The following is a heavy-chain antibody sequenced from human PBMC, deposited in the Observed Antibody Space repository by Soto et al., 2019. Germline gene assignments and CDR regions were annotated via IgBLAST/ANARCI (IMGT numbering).Heavy chain of an antibody. Sequence: QVQLAQSGAEVKKPGASVTVSCKASGYTFSSYGISWVRQAPGQGLEWVGWISVHNGYTKYATELQGRVTMTTDTSTSTAYMELRSLRSDDSAVYFCARLEHNFGPHDYWGQGTLVTVTS. CDR3: ARLEHNFGPHDY. CDR1: GYTFSSYG. J-gene: IGHJ4*02. V-gene: IGHV1-18*01. D-gene: IGHD1-1*01. CDR2: ISVHNGYT.